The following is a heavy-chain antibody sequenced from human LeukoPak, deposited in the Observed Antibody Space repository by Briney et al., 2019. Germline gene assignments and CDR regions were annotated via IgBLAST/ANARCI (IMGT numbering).Heavy chain of an antibody. CDR1: GFTFSSYA. V-gene: IGHV3-7*01. J-gene: IGHJ4*02. Sequence: HPGGSLRLSCAASGFTFSSYAMSWVRQAPGKGLEWVANIKQDGSEKYYVDSVKGRFTISRDNAKNSLYLQMNSLRAEDTAVYYCARPDGSITPFYYFDYWGQGTLVTVSS. CDR2: IKQDGSEK. CDR3: ARPDGSITPFYYFDY. D-gene: IGHD5-24*01.